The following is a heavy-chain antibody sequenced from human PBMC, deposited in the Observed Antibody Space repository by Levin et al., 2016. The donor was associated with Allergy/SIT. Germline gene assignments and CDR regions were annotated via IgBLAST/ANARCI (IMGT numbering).Heavy chain of an antibody. CDR1: GYTFTSYA. J-gene: IGHJ6*02. Sequence: ASVKVSCKASGYTFTSYAMNWVRQAPGQGLEWMGWINTNTGNPTYAQGFTGRFVFSLDTSVSTAYLQICSLKAEDTAVYYCARDLDTAMAYYYYYGMDVWGQGTTVTVSS. D-gene: IGHD5-18*01. CDR3: ARDLDTAMAYYYYYGMDV. V-gene: IGHV7-4-1*01. CDR2: INTNTGNP.